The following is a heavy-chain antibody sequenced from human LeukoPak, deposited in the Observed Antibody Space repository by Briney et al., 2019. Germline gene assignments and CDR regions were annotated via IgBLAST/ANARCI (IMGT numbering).Heavy chain of an antibody. V-gene: IGHV3-23*01. CDR1: GFTFSSYA. Sequence: QSGGSLRLSCAASGFTFSSYAMSWVRQAPGKGLEWVSGISGRGGSTYYADSVKGRFTISRDNSKNTLYLQMNSLRAEDTAVYYCAKVHDSGNYYYGMDVWGQGTTVTVSS. J-gene: IGHJ6*02. CDR2: ISGRGGST. CDR3: AKVHDSGNYYYGMDV. D-gene: IGHD3-10*01.